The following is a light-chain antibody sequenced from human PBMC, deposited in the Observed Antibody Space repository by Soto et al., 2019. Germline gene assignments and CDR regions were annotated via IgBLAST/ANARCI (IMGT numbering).Light chain of an antibody. CDR1: SSNIGSNY. Sequence: QSVLTQPPSASGTPGQRVTISCSGSSSNIGSNYVYWYHQLPGTAPKLVIYRNNQRPSGVPDRISGSKSGTSATLGITGLQTGDESDYYCAAWDGSLSAVVFGGGTQLTVL. V-gene: IGLV1-47*01. CDR3: AAWDGSLSAVV. CDR2: RNN. J-gene: IGLJ2*01.